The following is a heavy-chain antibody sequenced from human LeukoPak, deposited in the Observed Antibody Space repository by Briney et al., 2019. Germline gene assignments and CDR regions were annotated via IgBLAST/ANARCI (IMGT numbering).Heavy chain of an antibody. Sequence: SVKVSCKASGGTFSSYTISWVRQAPGQGLEWKGRIIPILGIANYAQKFQGRVTITADKSTSTAYMELSSLRSEDTAVYYCAIGITGTTDYWGQGTLVTVSS. CDR1: GGTFSSYT. CDR2: IIPILGIA. D-gene: IGHD1-14*01. J-gene: IGHJ4*02. CDR3: AIGITGTTDY. V-gene: IGHV1-69*02.